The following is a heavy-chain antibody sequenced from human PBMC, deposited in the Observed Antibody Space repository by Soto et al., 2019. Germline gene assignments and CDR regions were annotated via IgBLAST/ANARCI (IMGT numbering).Heavy chain of an antibody. CDR1: GFTFSSYS. J-gene: IGHJ6*02. V-gene: IGHV3-21*01. D-gene: IGHD2-2*01. Sequence: GGSLRLSCAASGFTFSSYSMNWVRQAPGKGLEWVSSISSSSSYIYYADSVKGRFTISRDNAKNSLYLQMNSLRAEDTAVYYCARERDCSSTSCSHYYYGMDVRGQGTTVTVSS. CDR3: ARERDCSSTSCSHYYYGMDV. CDR2: ISSSSSYI.